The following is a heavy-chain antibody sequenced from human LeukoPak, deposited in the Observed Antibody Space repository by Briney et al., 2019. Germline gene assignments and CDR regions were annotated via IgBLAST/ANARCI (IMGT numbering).Heavy chain of an antibody. Sequence: PSETLSLTCAVSGGXISSSNCWSWVRQPPGKGLEWIGEIYHSGSTNYNPSLKSRVTISVDKSKNQFSLKLSSVTAADTAVYYCARGGDRLPRAAAPMGGMDVWGQGTTVTVSS. CDR1: GGXISSSNC. D-gene: IGHD6-13*01. J-gene: IGHJ6*02. CDR2: IYHSGST. CDR3: ARGGDRLPRAAAPMGGMDV. V-gene: IGHV4-4*02.